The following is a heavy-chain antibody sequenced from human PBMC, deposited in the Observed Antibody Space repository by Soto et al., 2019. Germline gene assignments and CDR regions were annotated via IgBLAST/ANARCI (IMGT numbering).Heavy chain of an antibody. CDR2: IRSKAYGGTT. CDR3: TRDPTVTTSVSYYYGMDV. Sequence: GGSLRLSCTASGFTFGDYAMSWFRQAPGKGLEWVGFIRSKAYGGTTEYAASVKGRFTISRDDSKSIAYLQMNSLKTEDTAVYYCTRDPTVTTSVSYYYGMDVWGQGTTVTVSS. D-gene: IGHD4-17*01. J-gene: IGHJ6*02. V-gene: IGHV3-49*03. CDR1: GFTFGDYA.